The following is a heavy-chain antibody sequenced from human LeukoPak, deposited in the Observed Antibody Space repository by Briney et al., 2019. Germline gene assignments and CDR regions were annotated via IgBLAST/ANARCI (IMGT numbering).Heavy chain of an antibody. D-gene: IGHD1-26*01. CDR2: IYYSGST. J-gene: IGHJ6*02. CDR3: ARERSFLGYYGMDV. V-gene: IGHV4-59*01. CDR1: GGSISSYY. Sequence: SETLSLTCTVSGGSISSYYWSWIRQPPGKGLEWIGYIYYSGSTNYNPSLKSRVTMSVDTAKIQSALKLSSVTAADTAVYYCARERSFLGYYGMDVWGQGTTVTVSS.